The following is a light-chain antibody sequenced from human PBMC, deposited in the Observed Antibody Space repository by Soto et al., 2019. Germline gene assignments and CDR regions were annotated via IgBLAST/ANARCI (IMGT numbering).Light chain of an antibody. V-gene: IGKV1-5*03. CDR3: LQYNVYPLS. Sequence: DIQMTQFPSTLAASVGDRVTITCRASQNINRWLAWYQQRPGKAPDLLIHKASTLEVEVQSRFSGSASGTEFTLTISSLQPDDFAVYFCLQYNVYPLSFGGGTKVEIK. CDR2: KAS. CDR1: QNINRW. J-gene: IGKJ4*01.